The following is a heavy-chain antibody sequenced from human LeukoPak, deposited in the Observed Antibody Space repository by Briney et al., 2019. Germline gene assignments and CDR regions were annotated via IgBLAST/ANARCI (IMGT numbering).Heavy chain of an antibody. J-gene: IGHJ5*02. V-gene: IGHV4-39*07. CDR1: GGSISSSSYY. CDR2: VYYSGST. CDR3: ARGGYYGSGNDFRFDP. Sequence: SETLSLTCTVSGGSISSSSYYWGWIRQPPGKGLEWIGSVYYSGSTYYNPSLKSRVTISVDTSKNQFSLKLSSVTAADTAVYYCARGGYYGSGNDFRFDPWGQGTLVTVSS. D-gene: IGHD3-10*01.